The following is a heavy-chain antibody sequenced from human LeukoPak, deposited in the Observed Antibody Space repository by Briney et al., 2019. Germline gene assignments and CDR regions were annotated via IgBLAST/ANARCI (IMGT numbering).Heavy chain of an antibody. CDR3: ARNGGRYCSGGSCYKNFDY. Sequence: ASVKVSCKASGYSFTFYGISWVRQAPGQGLEWMGWISAYTGKTNFAQKFQGRVTMTTNTSTSTADMELRSLRSDDTAVYYCARNGGRYCSGGSCYKNFDYWGQGTLVTVSS. V-gene: IGHV1-18*01. J-gene: IGHJ4*02. CDR1: GYSFTFYG. D-gene: IGHD2-15*01. CDR2: ISAYTGKT.